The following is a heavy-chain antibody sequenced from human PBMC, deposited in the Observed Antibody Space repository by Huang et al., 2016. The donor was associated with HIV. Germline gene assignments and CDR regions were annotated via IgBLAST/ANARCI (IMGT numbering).Heavy chain of an antibody. CDR1: GGSISTGNYD. CDR2: LSTGGSA. D-gene: IGHD3-3*01. Sequence: QVQLQESGPGLVKPSETLSLTCTVSGGSISTGNYDWSWIRQPAGKGLEWVGHLSTGGSANYNPSLMSRVTISLDTSMTQFSLKLSSVTAADSAVYYCARVESGYYDAFDIWGPGTTVTVSS. J-gene: IGHJ3*02. V-gene: IGHV4-61*09. CDR3: ARVESGYYDAFDI.